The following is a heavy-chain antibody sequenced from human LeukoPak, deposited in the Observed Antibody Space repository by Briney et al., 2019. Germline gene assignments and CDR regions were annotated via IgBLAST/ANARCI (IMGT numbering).Heavy chain of an antibody. CDR1: GFTFSSYE. D-gene: IGHD6-13*01. Sequence: GGSLRLSCAASGFTFSSYEMNWVRQAPGKGLEWVSYISSSGSTIYYADSVKGRFTISRDNAKNSLYLQMNSLRAEDTAVYYCARVAVAAAQFDYWGQGTLVTVSS. J-gene: IGHJ4*02. V-gene: IGHV3-48*03. CDR2: ISSSGSTI. CDR3: ARVAVAAAQFDY.